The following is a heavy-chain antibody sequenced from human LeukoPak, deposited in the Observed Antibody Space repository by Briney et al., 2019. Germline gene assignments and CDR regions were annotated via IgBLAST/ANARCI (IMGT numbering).Heavy chain of an antibody. D-gene: IGHD1-26*01. CDR3: ARRRPYSGSYLSAFDI. CDR2: MNPNSGNT. J-gene: IGHJ3*02. Sequence: EASVKVSCKASGYTFTSYDINWVRQATGQGLEWMGWMNPNSGNTGYAQKFQGRVTMTRNTSISTAYMELSSLRSEDTAVYYCARRRPYSGSYLSAFDIWGQGTMVTVSS. V-gene: IGHV1-8*01. CDR1: GYTFTSYD.